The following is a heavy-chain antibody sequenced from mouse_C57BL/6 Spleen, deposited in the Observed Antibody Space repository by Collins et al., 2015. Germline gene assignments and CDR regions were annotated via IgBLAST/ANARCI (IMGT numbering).Heavy chain of an antibody. V-gene: IGHV1-64*01. CDR2: IHPNSGST. CDR1: GYTFTSYW. J-gene: IGHJ2*01. CDR3: APITTVVADY. Sequence: QVQLQQPGAELVKPGASVKLSCKASGYTFTSYWMHWVKQRPGQGLEWIGMIHPNSGSTNYNEKFKSKATLTVDKSSSTAYMQLSSLTSEGSAVYYCAPITTVVADYWGQGTTLTVSS. D-gene: IGHD1-1*01.